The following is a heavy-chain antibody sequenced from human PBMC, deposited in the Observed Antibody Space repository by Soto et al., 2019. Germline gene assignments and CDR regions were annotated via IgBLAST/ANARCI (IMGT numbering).Heavy chain of an antibody. CDR3: ARDDLAAAPDY. CDR2: IYYSGST. V-gene: IGHV4-59*01. CDR1: GGSISSYY. D-gene: IGHD6-13*01. Sequence: PSETLSLTCPVSGGSISSYYWSWIRQPPGKGLEWIGYIYYSGSTNYNPSLKSRVTISVDTSKNQFSLKLSSVTAADTAVYYCARDDLAAAPDYWGQGTLVTVS. J-gene: IGHJ4*02.